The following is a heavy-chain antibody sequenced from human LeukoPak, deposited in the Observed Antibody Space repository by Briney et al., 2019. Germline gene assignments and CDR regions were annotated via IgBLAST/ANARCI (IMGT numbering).Heavy chain of an antibody. Sequence: GGSLRLSCAASGFTVSSDYMNWVRQAPGKGLEWVSVIYSGGSTYYADSVKGRLTISRDSSKNTLYLQMNSLRAADAAVYYCARGYYYMDVWGKGTTVTVPS. CDR1: GFTVSSDY. CDR2: IYSGGST. V-gene: IGHV3-53*01. CDR3: ARGYYYMDV. J-gene: IGHJ6*03.